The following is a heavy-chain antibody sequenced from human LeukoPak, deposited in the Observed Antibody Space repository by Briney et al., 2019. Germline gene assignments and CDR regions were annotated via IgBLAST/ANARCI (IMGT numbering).Heavy chain of an antibody. J-gene: IGHJ4*02. CDR1: GGSISSGGYD. CDR2: IYYSGST. V-gene: IGHV4-31*03. D-gene: IGHD3-22*01. CDR3: ARSDSSGLYFDN. Sequence: PSQTLSLTCTVSGGSISSGGYDWSWIRQHPGKGLEWIGYIYYSGSTYYNPSLKSRVTISVDTSKNQFSLKLSSVTAADTAVYYCARSDSSGLYFDNWGQGTLVTVSS.